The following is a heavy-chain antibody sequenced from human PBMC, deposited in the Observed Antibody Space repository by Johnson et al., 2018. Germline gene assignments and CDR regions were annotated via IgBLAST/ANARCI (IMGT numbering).Heavy chain of an antibody. V-gene: IGHV3-30-3*02. Sequence: LVESGGGVVQPGRSLRLSCAASGFTFSGYAMHWVRQAPGKGLEWVAVISYDGSNKYYADPVKGRFTISRDNAKNSRYLQMNSLRAEDTALYYCAKCYGDYVYYYYGMDVWGQGTTVTVSS. CDR2: ISYDGSNK. J-gene: IGHJ6*02. CDR1: GFTFSGYA. D-gene: IGHD4-17*01. CDR3: AKCYGDYVYYYYGMDV.